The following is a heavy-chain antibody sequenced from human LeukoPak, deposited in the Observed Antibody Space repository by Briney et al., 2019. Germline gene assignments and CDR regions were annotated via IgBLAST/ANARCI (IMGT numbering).Heavy chain of an antibody. D-gene: IGHD3-10*01. CDR3: ARARHPWISGTYWYYFDY. CDR1: GFTFSSYW. V-gene: IGHV3-74*01. CDR2: INTDGSST. Sequence: GGSLRLSCAASGFTFSSYWMHWVRQAPGKGRVWVSRINTDGSSTSYADSVKDRFTISRDNAKNTLYLQMNALRAEDTALYYCARARHPWISGTYWYYFDYWGQGTLVTVSS. J-gene: IGHJ4*02.